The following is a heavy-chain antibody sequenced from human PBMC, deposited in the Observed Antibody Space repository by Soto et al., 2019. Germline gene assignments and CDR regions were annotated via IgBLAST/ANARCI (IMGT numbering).Heavy chain of an antibody. V-gene: IGHV4-59*01. CDR3: ARTRTPRVTTIFFDY. CDR1: GGSISNYY. D-gene: IGHD4-17*01. J-gene: IGHJ4*02. Sequence: PSETLSLTCTVSGGSISNYYWSWIRQPPGKGLEWIGYIYYSGSTNYNPSLKSRVTISVDTSKNQFSLKLSSVTAADTAVYYCARTRTPRVTTIFFDYWGQGTLVTVSS. CDR2: IYYSGST.